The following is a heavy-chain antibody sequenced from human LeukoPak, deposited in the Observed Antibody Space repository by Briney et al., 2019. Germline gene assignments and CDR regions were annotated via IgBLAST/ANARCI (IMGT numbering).Heavy chain of an antibody. CDR1: GGTFSSYA. J-gene: IGHJ4*02. Sequence: GASVKVSCKASGGTFSSYAISWVRQAPGQGLEWMGGIIPIFGTANYAQKFQGRVTITADKSTSTAYMELSSLRSEDTAVYYCARGTYYYGSGSYYEVGYRGQGTLVTVSS. D-gene: IGHD3-10*01. CDR2: IIPIFGTA. CDR3: ARGTYYYGSGSYYEVGY. V-gene: IGHV1-69*06.